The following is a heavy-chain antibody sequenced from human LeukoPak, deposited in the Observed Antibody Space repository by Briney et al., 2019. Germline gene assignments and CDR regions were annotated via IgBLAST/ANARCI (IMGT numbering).Heavy chain of an antibody. CDR3: ARGCRYYYGSGSRRRDNWFDP. CDR1: GGSFSGYY. CDR2: INHSGST. V-gene: IGHV4-34*01. Sequence: SETLSLTCAVYGGSFSGYYWSWIRQPPGKGLEWIGEINHSGSTNYNPSLKSRVTISIDTSKHQFSLKLSSVTAADTAVYYCARGCRYYYGSGSRRRDNWFDPWGQGTLVTVSS. J-gene: IGHJ5*02. D-gene: IGHD3-10*01.